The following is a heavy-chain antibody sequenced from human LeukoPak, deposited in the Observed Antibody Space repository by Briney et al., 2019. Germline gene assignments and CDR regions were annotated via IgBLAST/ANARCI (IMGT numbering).Heavy chain of an antibody. J-gene: IGHJ4*02. CDR3: AKGGKWDVTPFDY. CDR1: GFTFNSYA. Sequence: GGSLRLSCAASGFTFNSYAMSWVRQAPGKGLEWVSTISGGGGSTYYADSVKGRFTISRDNSKNTLYLQVNSLRAEDTAVYYCAKGGKWDVTPFDYWGQGTLVTVSS. CDR2: ISGGGGST. D-gene: IGHD1-26*01. V-gene: IGHV3-23*01.